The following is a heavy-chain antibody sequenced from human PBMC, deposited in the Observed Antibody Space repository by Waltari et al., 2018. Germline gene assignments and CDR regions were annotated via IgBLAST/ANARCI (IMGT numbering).Heavy chain of an antibody. CDR3: ARRPYDYVWGSYRYRNGVDAFDI. Sequence: QVQLQQWGAGLLKPSETLSLTCAVYGGSFSGYYWSWIRQPPGKGPEWIGEVDNSGRTNYNPSLKSRVTISVDTSKNQFSLKLSSVTAADTAVYYCARRPYDYVWGSYRYRNGVDAFDIWGQGTMVTVSS. V-gene: IGHV4-34*01. CDR2: VDNSGRT. D-gene: IGHD3-16*02. J-gene: IGHJ3*02. CDR1: GGSFSGYY.